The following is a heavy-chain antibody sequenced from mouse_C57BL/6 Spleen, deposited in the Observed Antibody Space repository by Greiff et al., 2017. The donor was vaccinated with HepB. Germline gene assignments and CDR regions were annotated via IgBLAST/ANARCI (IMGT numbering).Heavy chain of an antibody. CDR3: ARSRGNYPYFDY. CDR2: IYPGSGNT. CDR1: GYTFTDYY. V-gene: IGHV1-76*01. J-gene: IGHJ2*01. D-gene: IGHD2-1*01. Sequence: QVQLQQSGAELVRPGASVKLSCKASGYTFTDYYINWVKQRPGQGLEWIARIYPGSGNTYYNEKFKGKATLTAEKSSSTAYMQLSSLTSEDSAVYFCARSRGNYPYFDYWGQGTTLTVSS.